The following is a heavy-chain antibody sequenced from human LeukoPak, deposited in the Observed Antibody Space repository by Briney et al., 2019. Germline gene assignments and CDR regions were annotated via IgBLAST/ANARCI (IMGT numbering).Heavy chain of an antibody. J-gene: IGHJ4*02. D-gene: IGHD3-22*01. CDR1: GFTFSSYA. CDR2: ISGSGGST. V-gene: IGHV3-23*01. Sequence: GGSLRLSCAASGFTFSSYAMSWVRQAPGKGLEWVSAISGSGGSTYYADSVKGRFTISRDNSKNTLYLQMNSLRAEDTAVYYCAKDKRYYYDSSGYYDYWGQGTLVTVSS. CDR3: AKDKRYYYDSSGYYDY.